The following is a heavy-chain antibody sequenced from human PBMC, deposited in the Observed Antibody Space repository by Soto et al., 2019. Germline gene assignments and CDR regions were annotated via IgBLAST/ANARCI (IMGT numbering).Heavy chain of an antibody. CDR1: GGSISSGGYY. CDR2: IYYSGST. J-gene: IGHJ3*02. Sequence: QVQLQESGPGLVKPSQTLSLTCTVSGGSISSGGYYWSWIRQHPGKGLEWIGYIYYSGSTYYNPSIKSRVTISVDTSKNQFSLKLSSVTAADTAVYYCARGGIVVVPAAIRDAFDIWGQGTMVTVSS. D-gene: IGHD2-2*01. V-gene: IGHV4-31*03. CDR3: ARGGIVVVPAAIRDAFDI.